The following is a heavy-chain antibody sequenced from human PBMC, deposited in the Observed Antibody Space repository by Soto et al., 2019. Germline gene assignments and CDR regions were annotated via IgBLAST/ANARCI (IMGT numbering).Heavy chain of an antibody. CDR3: TTDLNIVVVTAILFDY. Sequence: GGSLRLSCAASGFTFSNAWMNWVRQAPGKGLEWVGRIKSKTDGGTTDYAAPVKGRFTISRDDSKNALYLQMNSLKTEDTAVYYCTTDLNIVVVTAILFDYWGQGTLVTVSS. V-gene: IGHV3-15*07. D-gene: IGHD2-21*02. CDR2: IKSKTDGGTT. CDR1: GFTFSNAW. J-gene: IGHJ4*02.